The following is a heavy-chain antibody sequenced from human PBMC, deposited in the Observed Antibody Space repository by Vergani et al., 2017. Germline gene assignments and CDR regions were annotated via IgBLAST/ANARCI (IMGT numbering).Heavy chain of an antibody. D-gene: IGHD1-26*01. CDR2: ISGSGGST. V-gene: IGHV3-23*01. J-gene: IGHJ4*02. Sequence: EVQLLESGGGLVQPGGSLRLSCAASGFTFSSYAMSWVRQAPGKGLEWVSAISGSGGSTYYADSVKGRFTISRDNSKNTLYLQMNSLRAEDTAVYYCAKDRWRYSGSYYEGAEFDYWGQGTLVTVSS. CDR3: AKDRWRYSGSYYEGAEFDY. CDR1: GFTFSSYA.